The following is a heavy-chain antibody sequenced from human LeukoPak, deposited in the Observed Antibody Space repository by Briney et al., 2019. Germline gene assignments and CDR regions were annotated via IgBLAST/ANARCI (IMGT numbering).Heavy chain of an antibody. CDR3: ARVRRAFDI. CDR2: IWYDGSNK. CDR1: GFTFSSYG. J-gene: IGHJ3*02. V-gene: IGHV3-33*01. Sequence: EGSLRPSCAASGFTFSSYGMHWVRQAPGKGLEWVAVIWYDGSNKYYADSVKGRFTISRDNSKNTLYLQMNSLRAEDTAVYYCARVRRAFDIWGQGTMVTVSS.